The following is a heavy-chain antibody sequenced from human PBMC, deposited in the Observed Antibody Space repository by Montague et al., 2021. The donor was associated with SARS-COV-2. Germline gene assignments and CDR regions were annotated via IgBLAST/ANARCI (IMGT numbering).Heavy chain of an antibody. V-gene: IGHV3-9*01. Sequence: SLRLSCAASGFTFNDYAMHWVRQAPGEGLEWVAGVGWGSGIIFYADSVRGRFTISRDNTKNSLYLQMNSLKVEDTALYYCAKAPWGSFWYDFDYWGQGTLVTVSS. CDR2: VGWGSGII. CDR1: GFTFNDYA. J-gene: IGHJ4*02. D-gene: IGHD6-13*01. CDR3: AKAPWGSFWYDFDY.